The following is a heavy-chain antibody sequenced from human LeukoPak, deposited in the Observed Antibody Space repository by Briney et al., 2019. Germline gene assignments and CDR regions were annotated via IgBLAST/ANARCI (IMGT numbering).Heavy chain of an antibody. J-gene: IGHJ4*02. D-gene: IGHD6-13*01. Sequence: GGSLRLSCAASGFTFDDYAMHWVRQAPGKGLEWVSGISWNSGSIGYADSVKGRFTISRDNAKNSLYLQMNSLRAEDTAVYYCARDGRVAAAGYDYWGQGTLVTVSS. CDR1: GFTFDDYA. CDR2: ISWNSGSI. V-gene: IGHV3-9*01. CDR3: ARDGRVAAAGYDY.